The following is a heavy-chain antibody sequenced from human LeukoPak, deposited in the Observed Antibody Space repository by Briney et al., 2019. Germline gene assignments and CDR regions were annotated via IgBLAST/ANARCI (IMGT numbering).Heavy chain of an antibody. D-gene: IGHD2-8*01. Sequence: GRSLRLSCAASGFTFDDYAMHWVRQAPGKGLEWVSGISWNSGSIGYADSVKGRFTISRDNAKNSLYLQMNSLRAEDTAVYYCARDPKMVYAFLFDYWGQGTLVTVSS. J-gene: IGHJ4*02. V-gene: IGHV3-9*01. CDR3: ARDPKMVYAFLFDY. CDR1: GFTFDDYA. CDR2: ISWNSGSI.